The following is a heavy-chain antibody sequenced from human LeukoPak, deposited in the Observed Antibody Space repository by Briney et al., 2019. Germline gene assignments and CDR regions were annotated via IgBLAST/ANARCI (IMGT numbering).Heavy chain of an antibody. J-gene: IGHJ6*02. D-gene: IGHD3-10*01. CDR1: GGSFSGYY. CDR3: ARGGITMVRGVTYYYYYGMDV. CDR2: INHSGST. Sequence: KPSETLSLTCAVYGGSFSGYYWSWIRQPPGKGLEWIGEINHSGSTNYNPSLKSRVTISVDTSKNQFSLKLSSVTAADTAVYYCARGGITMVRGVTYYYYYGMDVWGQGTTVTVSS. V-gene: IGHV4-34*01.